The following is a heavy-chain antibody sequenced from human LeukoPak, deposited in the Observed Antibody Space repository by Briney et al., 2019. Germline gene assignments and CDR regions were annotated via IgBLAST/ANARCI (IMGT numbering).Heavy chain of an antibody. J-gene: IGHJ4*02. Sequence: ASVKVSCKASGYTFTSYGISWVRQAPGQGLEWMGWISAYNGNTNYAQKLQGRVTMTTDTSTSTVYMELSSLRSEDTAVYYCARVPTYSGSYVHFDYWGQGTLVTVSS. CDR3: ARVPTYSGSYVHFDY. CDR1: GYTFTSYG. V-gene: IGHV1-18*04. D-gene: IGHD1-26*01. CDR2: ISAYNGNT.